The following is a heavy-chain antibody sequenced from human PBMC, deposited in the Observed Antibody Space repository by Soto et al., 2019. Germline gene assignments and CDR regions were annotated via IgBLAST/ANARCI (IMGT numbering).Heavy chain of an antibody. CDR2: INPDASDA. J-gene: IGHJ3*02. D-gene: IGHD2-8*01. V-gene: IGHV3-74*01. CDR1: GFTFSSHW. CDR3: ARPKTMVYSAFDT. Sequence: GGSLRLSCAASGFTFSSHWLHWVRPTPGEGLVSVSRINPDASDADYADSVKGRFTISRDNAKSTLYLDMNSLRAEDTGVYYCARPKTMVYSAFDTWGQGTMVTVSS.